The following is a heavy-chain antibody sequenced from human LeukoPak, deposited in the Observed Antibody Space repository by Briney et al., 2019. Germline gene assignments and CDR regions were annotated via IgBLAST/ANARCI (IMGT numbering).Heavy chain of an antibody. D-gene: IGHD3-22*01. Sequence: PGGSLRLSCAASGFTFRSYTMGWVRQAPGKGLEWVSAISGSGGSTYYADSVKGRFTISRDNSKNTLYLQMNSLRAEDTAVYYCAQGYYDSSGYYYLGYWGQGTLVTVSS. V-gene: IGHV3-23*01. CDR2: ISGSGGST. CDR1: GFTFRSYT. J-gene: IGHJ4*02. CDR3: AQGYYDSSGYYYLGY.